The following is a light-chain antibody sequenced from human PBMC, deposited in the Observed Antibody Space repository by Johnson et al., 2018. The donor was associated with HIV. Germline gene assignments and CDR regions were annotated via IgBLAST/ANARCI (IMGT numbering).Light chain of an antibody. Sequence: QSVLTQPPSVSAAPGQKVTISCSGSSSNIGNNYVSWYQQLPGTAPKLLIYENNKRPSGIPDRFSGSKSGTSATLGITGLQTVDEADYYCGTWDSSLGAGGVFGTVTKVTVL. CDR3: GTWDSSLGAGGV. J-gene: IGLJ1*01. CDR2: ENN. V-gene: IGLV1-51*02. CDR1: SSNIGNNY.